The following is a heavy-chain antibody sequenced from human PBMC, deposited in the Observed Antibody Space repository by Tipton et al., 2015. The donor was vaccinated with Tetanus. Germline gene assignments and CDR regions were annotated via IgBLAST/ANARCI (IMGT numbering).Heavy chain of an antibody. Sequence: LRLSCTVSGGSINNSSYFRAWIRQPPGKGLEWIGSINYSGSTYYNPSLKSRVTLSVDTSKNHFSLKLSSVTAADTTLYYCARQPISSGYRLFDYWGQGTLVTVSS. CDR3: ARQPISSGYRLFDY. J-gene: IGHJ4*02. D-gene: IGHD5-12*01. CDR2: INYSGST. V-gene: IGHV4-39*01. CDR1: GGSINNSSYF.